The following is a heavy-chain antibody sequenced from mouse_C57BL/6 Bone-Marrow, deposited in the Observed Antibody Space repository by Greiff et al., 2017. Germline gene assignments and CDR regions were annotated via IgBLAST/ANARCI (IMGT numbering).Heavy chain of an antibody. CDR1: GFSLSTSGMG. CDR3: ARRAWGGNYPYYAMDY. D-gene: IGHD2-1*01. Sequence: QVTLKECGPGILQSSQTLSLTCSFSGFSLSTSGMGVSWIRQPSGKGLEWLAHIYWDDDKRYNPSLKSRLTISKDTSRNQVFLKITSVDTADTATYYWARRAWGGNYPYYAMDYWGQGTSVTVSS. J-gene: IGHJ4*01. CDR2: IYWDDDK. V-gene: IGHV8-12*01.